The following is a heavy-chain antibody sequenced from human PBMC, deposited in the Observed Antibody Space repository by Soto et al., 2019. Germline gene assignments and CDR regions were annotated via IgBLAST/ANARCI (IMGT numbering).Heavy chain of an antibody. J-gene: IGHJ6*02. CDR2: IGTAGDT. Sequence: EVQLVESGGGLVQPGGSLRLSCAASGFTFSNYDMHWVRQVTGKGLEWISGIGTAGDTYYAGSVKGRFTISRENAQDSLYLQMNSLRAGDTAVYYCARDLKSRGSSSHYDMDVWGQGTTVTVSS. CDR3: ARDLKSRGSSSHYDMDV. CDR1: GFTFSNYD. V-gene: IGHV3-13*01. D-gene: IGHD6-6*01.